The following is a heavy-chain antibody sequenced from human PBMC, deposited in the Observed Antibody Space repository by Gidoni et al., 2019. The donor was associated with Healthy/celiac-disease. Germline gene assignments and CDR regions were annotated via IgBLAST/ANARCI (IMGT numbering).Heavy chain of an antibody. Sequence: EVQLLESGGGLVQPGGSLRLSCAASGFTFSSYAMSWVRQAPGKGLEWVSAISGSGGSTYYADSVKGRFTISRDNSKNTLYLQMNSLRAEDTAVYYCAKRKAYYYGSGSLYFDYWGQGTLVTVSS. CDR1: GFTFSSYA. CDR2: ISGSGGST. J-gene: IGHJ4*02. V-gene: IGHV3-23*01. CDR3: AKRKAYYYGSGSLYFDY. D-gene: IGHD3-10*01.